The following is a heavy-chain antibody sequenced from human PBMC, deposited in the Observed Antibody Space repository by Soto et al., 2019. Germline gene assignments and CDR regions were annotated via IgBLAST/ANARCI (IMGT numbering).Heavy chain of an antibody. Sequence: EVQLVETGGGLIQPGGSLRLSCAASGFTVSNNYMSWVRQAPGKGLEWVSIIYGGGSTYYADSVQGRFTISRDNSKNKLYLQMNSLRAEDTAVYYCAREGGGVYCSGGSCYGRYFDYWGQGALVTVSA. D-gene: IGHD2-15*01. V-gene: IGHV3-53*02. CDR1: GFTVSNNY. CDR2: IYGGGST. J-gene: IGHJ4*02. CDR3: AREGGGVYCSGGSCYGRYFDY.